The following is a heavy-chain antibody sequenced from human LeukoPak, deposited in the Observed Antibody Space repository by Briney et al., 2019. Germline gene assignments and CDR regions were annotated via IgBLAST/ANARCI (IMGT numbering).Heavy chain of an antibody. CDR3: ARYCSGASCYSGPDY. CDR2: ISGSGDST. D-gene: IGHD2-2*01. CDR1: GFTFNNYF. Sequence: GGSLRLSCAASGFTFNNYFMTWVRRAPGKRLEWVSTISGSGDSTYYADFVKGLFTISRDNSRNTLYLQMNGLRADDTAVYYCARYCSGASCYSGPDYWGQGTLVTVSS. J-gene: IGHJ4*02. V-gene: IGHV3-23*01.